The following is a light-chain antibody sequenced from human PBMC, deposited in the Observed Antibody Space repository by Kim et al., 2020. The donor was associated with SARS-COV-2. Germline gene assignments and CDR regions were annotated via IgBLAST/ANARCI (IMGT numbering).Light chain of an antibody. Sequence: SYELTQPPSVSVSPGQTASITCSGDRLGHKYVCWYRHKPGQSPEVVIYQDTQRPSGIPERFSGSNSGNTATLTISGTQDVDEADYYCQVWDSTTTVFGGGTQQTVL. J-gene: IGLJ2*01. CDR1: RLGHKY. CDR3: QVWDSTTTV. CDR2: QDT. V-gene: IGLV3-1*01.